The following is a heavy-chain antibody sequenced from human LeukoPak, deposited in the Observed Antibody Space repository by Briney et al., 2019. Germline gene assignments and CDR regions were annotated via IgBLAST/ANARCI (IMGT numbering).Heavy chain of an antibody. CDR2: IYYSGST. CDR3: ARECGMVRGVRMFDP. Sequence: PSETLSLTCTVSGGSISSYYWSWIRQPPGKGLEWIGYIYYSGSTNYNPSLKSRVTISVDTSKNQFSLKLSSVTAADTAVYYCARECGMVRGVRMFDPWGQGTLVTVSS. CDR1: GGSISSYY. J-gene: IGHJ5*02. D-gene: IGHD3-10*01. V-gene: IGHV4-59*01.